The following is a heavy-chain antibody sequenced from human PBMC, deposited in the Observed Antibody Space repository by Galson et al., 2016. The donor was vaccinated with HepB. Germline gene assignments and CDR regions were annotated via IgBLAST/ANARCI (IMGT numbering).Heavy chain of an antibody. Sequence: SLRLSCAASGFTFSSYSMSWVRQAPGKGLEWVSSISSSSSSLYYVDSVKGRFTISRDNAKNSLYLQMNSLRAEDTAVYYCARGKISTAWQDYWGQGTLVTVSS. CDR1: GFTFSSYS. D-gene: IGHD6-19*01. V-gene: IGHV3-21*01. CDR3: ARGKISTAWQDY. J-gene: IGHJ4*02. CDR2: ISSSSSSL.